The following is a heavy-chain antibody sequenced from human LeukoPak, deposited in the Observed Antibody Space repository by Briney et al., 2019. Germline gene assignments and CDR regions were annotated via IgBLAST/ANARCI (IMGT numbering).Heavy chain of an antibody. V-gene: IGHV3-21*01. D-gene: IGHD5-18*01. Sequence: GGSLRLSCVASGFTFSSYSMTCARQAPGKGLEWVSSISTSSHYIYYVDSMKGRFTISRDNAKNSLYLQMNSLRAEDTAVYYCAKDARYTAMVTYNWFDPWGQGTLVTVSS. CDR3: AKDARYTAMVTYNWFDP. CDR1: GFTFSSYS. CDR2: ISTSSHYI. J-gene: IGHJ5*02.